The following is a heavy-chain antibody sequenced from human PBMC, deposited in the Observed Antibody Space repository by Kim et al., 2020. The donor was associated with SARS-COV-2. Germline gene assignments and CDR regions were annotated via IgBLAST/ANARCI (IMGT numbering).Heavy chain of an antibody. V-gene: IGHV4-39*01. CDR3: ARRPVAYGDSYYFDY. Sequence: SETLSLTCTVSGGSISSSSYYWGWIRQPPGKGLEWIGSIYYSGSTYYNPSLKSRVTISVDTSKNQFSLKLSSVTAADTAVYYCARRPVAYGDSYYFDYWGQGTLVTVSS. CDR2: IYYSGST. J-gene: IGHJ4*02. CDR1: GGSISSSSYY. D-gene: IGHD4-17*01.